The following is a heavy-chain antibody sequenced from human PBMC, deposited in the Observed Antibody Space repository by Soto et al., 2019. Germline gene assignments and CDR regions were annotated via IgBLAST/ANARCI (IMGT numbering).Heavy chain of an antibody. CDR2: IYGSGRGI. CDR3: AKCGASNTCSPTGFDP. CDR1: GLPHSNFA. J-gene: IGHJ5*02. Sequence: GGSLRLSCSASGLPHSNFAMMWVRQAPGKGLECVSGIYGSGRGIEYADSVKGRFTISRDSSKNTLYVQMHSLRVGDTAIYYCAKCGASNTCSPTGFDPWGQGTLVTVSS. V-gene: IGHV3-23*05. D-gene: IGHD2-21*01.